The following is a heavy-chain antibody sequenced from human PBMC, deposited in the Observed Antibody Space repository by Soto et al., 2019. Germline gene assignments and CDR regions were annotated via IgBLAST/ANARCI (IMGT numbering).Heavy chain of an antibody. Sequence: QVQLQESGPGLVKPSQTLSLTCTVSGGSISSGGYYWSWIRQHPGKGLEWIGYIYYSGSTYYNPSLKSRVTMSVDTSKNQFSLKLSSVTAADTAVYYCACGIIITMVRGVLLDAFDIWGQGTMVTVSS. J-gene: IGHJ3*02. CDR3: ACGIIITMVRGVLLDAFDI. V-gene: IGHV4-31*03. CDR2: IYYSGST. D-gene: IGHD3-10*01. CDR1: GGSISSGGYY.